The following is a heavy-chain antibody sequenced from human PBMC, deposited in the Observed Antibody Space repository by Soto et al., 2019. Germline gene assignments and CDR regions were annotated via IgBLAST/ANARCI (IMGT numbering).Heavy chain of an antibody. Sequence: VTVSCKASGFTFTSSAVQWVRQARGQRLEWIGWIVVGSGNTNYAQKFQERVTITRDMSTSTAYMELSSLRSEDTAVYYCAAAGYCTNGVCYYYYYYGMDVWGQGTTVTVSS. J-gene: IGHJ6*02. V-gene: IGHV1-58*01. CDR2: IVVGSGNT. CDR3: AAAGYCTNGVCYYYYYYGMDV. CDR1: GFTFTSSA. D-gene: IGHD2-8*01.